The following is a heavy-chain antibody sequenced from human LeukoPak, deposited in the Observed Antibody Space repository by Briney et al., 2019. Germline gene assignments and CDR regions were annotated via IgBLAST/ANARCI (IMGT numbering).Heavy chain of an antibody. CDR3: AKEVYCGRDCYNPGYGVDV. Sequence: PGGSLRLSCAASRFTFSSYAMSWVRQAPGKGLEWVSAISGSGGRTYYADSVKGRFTISRDNSKNTLSLQMNSLRDEDTATYYCAKEVYCGRDCYNPGYGVDVWGQGTTVTVS. CDR2: ISGSGGRT. J-gene: IGHJ6*02. CDR1: RFTFSSYA. D-gene: IGHD2-21*02. V-gene: IGHV3-23*01.